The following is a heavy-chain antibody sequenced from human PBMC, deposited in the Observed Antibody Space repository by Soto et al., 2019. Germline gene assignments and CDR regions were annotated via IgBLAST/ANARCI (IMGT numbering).Heavy chain of an antibody. Sequence: GASVKVSCKASGYTFTGYYMHWVRQAPGQGLEWMGWINPNSGGTNYAQKFQGWVTMTRDTSISTAYMVLSRLRSDDTAVYYCARQDYDFWSGHNWFDPWGQGTLVTVSS. V-gene: IGHV1-2*04. CDR3: ARQDYDFWSGHNWFDP. CDR2: INPNSGGT. D-gene: IGHD3-3*01. CDR1: GYTFTGYY. J-gene: IGHJ5*02.